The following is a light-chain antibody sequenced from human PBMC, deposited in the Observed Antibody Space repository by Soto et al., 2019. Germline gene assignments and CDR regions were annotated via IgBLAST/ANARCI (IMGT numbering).Light chain of an antibody. J-gene: IGKJ1*01. CDR3: QQYTNWPRT. Sequence: EIVMTQSPATLSLSDGERAPLFCRASQSLATDLTWYQQKNGQPPRLLIYGASTRDTDFPARFSGSGSGTEFTLTIYRLQSEDFEVYYCQQYTNWPRTFGQGTKVDIK. CDR2: GAS. V-gene: IGKV3-15*01. CDR1: QSLATD.